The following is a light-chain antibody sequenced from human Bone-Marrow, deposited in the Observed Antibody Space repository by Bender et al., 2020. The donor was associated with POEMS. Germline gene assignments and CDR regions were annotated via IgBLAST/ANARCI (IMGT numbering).Light chain of an antibody. V-gene: IGLV1-36*01. J-gene: IGLJ3*02. CDR3: SAWDDSLSGWV. CDR2: YDD. Sequence: QSVVTQPPSLSEAPRQRVPIPCPGSSSNIVNHGVNWYQQLPGEAPKLLIYYDDLLTPGVSDRFSASKSGTSTSLAISELQSEDEALYYCSAWDDSLSGWVFGGGTKLTVL. CDR1: SSNIVNHG.